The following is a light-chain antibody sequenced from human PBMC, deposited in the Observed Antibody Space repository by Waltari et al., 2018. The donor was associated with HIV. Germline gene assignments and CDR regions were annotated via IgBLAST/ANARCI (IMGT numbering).Light chain of an antibody. CDR3: QQYYSTPRT. Sequence: DIVMTQSPDSLAVSLGERAPINCKSSQSVLYSSNNKNYLAWYQQKPGQPPKLIIYWASTRESGVPDRFSGSGSGTDFTLTISSLQAEDVAVYYCQQYYSTPRTFGQGTKVEIK. V-gene: IGKV4-1*01. CDR1: QSVLYSSNNKNY. J-gene: IGKJ1*01. CDR2: WAS.